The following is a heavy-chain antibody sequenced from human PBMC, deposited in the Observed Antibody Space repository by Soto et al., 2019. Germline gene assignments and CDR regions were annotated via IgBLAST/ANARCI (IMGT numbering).Heavy chain of an antibody. D-gene: IGHD3-10*01. J-gene: IGHJ6*02. CDR2: IYYSGST. Sequence: PSETLSLTSTVSGRSISSSSYYWRWIRQPPGKGLEWIGSIYYSGSTYYNLSLKSRVTISVDTSKNQFSLKLSSVTAADTAVYYCARELRFGEDYYGMDVWGQGTTVT. V-gene: IGHV4-39*07. CDR1: GRSISSSSYY. CDR3: ARELRFGEDYYGMDV.